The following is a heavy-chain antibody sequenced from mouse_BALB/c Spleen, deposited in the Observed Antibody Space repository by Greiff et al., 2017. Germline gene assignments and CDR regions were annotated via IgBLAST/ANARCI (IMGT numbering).Heavy chain of an antibody. D-gene: IGHD2-4*01. Sequence: EVKLQESGGGLVKPGGSLKLSCAASGFTFSSYTMSWVRQTPEKRLEWVATISSGGSYTYYPDSVKGRFTISRDNAKNTLYLQMSSLKSEDTAMYYCTRAYDYDRNWYFDVWGAGTTVTVSS. CDR1: GFTFSSYT. J-gene: IGHJ1*01. V-gene: IGHV5-6-4*01. CDR3: TRAYDYDRNWYFDV. CDR2: ISSGGSYT.